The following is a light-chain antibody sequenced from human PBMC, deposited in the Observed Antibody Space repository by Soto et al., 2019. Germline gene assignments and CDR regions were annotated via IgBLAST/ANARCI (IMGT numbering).Light chain of an antibody. CDR2: GAS. V-gene: IGKV3-15*01. CDR3: QQYNSWPT. J-gene: IGKJ1*01. CDR1: QSINTN. Sequence: EVVMTQSQATLSVSPGERATLSCRDSQSINTNLAWYQQKPGQAPRLLIYGASTRATGIPGRFTGRGSGTEFTLTISSLVSEDFAVYYCQQYNSWPTFGPGTKVDIK.